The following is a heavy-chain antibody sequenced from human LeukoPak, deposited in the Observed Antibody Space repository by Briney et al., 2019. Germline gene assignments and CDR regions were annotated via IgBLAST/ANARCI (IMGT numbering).Heavy chain of an antibody. V-gene: IGHV3-30*02. Sequence: GGSLRLSGAASGITFSTSGMHWVRKAPGKGLEWVAFIRYDGSNKYYADSVKGRFTISRDNSKNTLYLQMNSLRAEDPAVYYCAKPPRRGNAARPDPFFDLWGQGTLVTVSS. CDR3: AKPPRRGNAARPDPFFDL. CDR2: IRYDGSNK. CDR1: GITFSTSG. J-gene: IGHJ4*02. D-gene: IGHD6-6*01.